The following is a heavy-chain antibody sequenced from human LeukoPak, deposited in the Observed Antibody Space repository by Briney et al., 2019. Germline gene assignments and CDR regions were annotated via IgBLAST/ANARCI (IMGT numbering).Heavy chain of an antibody. CDR3: ARQMDTAMVTGHYYYYMDV. CDR1: GGSISSYY. Sequence: SEALSLTCTVSGGSISSYYWSWIRQPPGKGLEWIGYIYYSGSTNYNPSLKSRVTISVDTSKNQFSLKLSSVTAADTAVYYCARQMDTAMVTGHYYYYMDVWGKGTTVTVSS. CDR2: IYYSGST. J-gene: IGHJ6*03. D-gene: IGHD5-18*01. V-gene: IGHV4-59*08.